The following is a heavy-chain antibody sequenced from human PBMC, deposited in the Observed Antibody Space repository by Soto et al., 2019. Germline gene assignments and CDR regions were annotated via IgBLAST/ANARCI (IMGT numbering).Heavy chain of an antibody. V-gene: IGHV3-13*01. CDR3: ARGSRGSDFWSGYHNWFDP. Sequence: GGSLRLSCAASGFTFSSYDMHWVRQATGKGLEWVSAIGTAGDTYYPGSVKGRFTISRENAKNSFFLQMNSLRAEDTAVYYCARGSRGSDFWSGYHNWFDPWGQGTLVTVSS. J-gene: IGHJ5*02. CDR1: GFTFSSYD. CDR2: IGTAGDT. D-gene: IGHD3-3*01.